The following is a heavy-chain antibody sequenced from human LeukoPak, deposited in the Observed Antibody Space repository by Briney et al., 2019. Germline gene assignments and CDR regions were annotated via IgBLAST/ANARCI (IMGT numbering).Heavy chain of an antibody. J-gene: IGHJ4*02. CDR2: INTDGSST. Sequence: PGGSLRLSCAASGFTFSSYWMHWVRQAPGKGLVWVSRINTDGSSTSYADSVKGRFTISRDNAKNTLYLQMNSLRAEDTAVYYCARGPGRGNTIFSLSLLSSEADFDYWGQGTLVTASS. CDR3: ARGPGRGNTIFSLSLLSSEADFDY. V-gene: IGHV3-74*01. CDR1: GFTFSSYW. D-gene: IGHD3-3*01.